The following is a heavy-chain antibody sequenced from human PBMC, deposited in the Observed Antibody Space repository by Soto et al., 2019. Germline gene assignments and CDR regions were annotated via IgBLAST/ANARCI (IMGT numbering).Heavy chain of an antibody. Sequence: QVQLQESGPGLVKPSQTLSLTCTVSGGSISSGGYYWSWIRQHPGKGLEWIGYIYYSGSTYYNPSLKRRVTISVDTYKNQFSLKLSSVTAADTAVYYCARRSTSANYFDYWGQGTLVTVSS. CDR3: ARRSTSANYFDY. J-gene: IGHJ4*02. V-gene: IGHV4-31*03. CDR1: GGSISSGGYY. CDR2: IYYSGST. D-gene: IGHD2-2*01.